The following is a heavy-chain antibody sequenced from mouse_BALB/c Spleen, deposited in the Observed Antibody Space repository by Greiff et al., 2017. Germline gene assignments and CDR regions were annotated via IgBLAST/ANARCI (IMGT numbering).Heavy chain of an antibody. D-gene: IGHD2-4*01. CDR2: IDPANGNT. J-gene: IGHJ2*01. CDR1: GFNIKDTY. CDR3: ASEDYDGGRSLFDY. Sequence: EVQLQQSGAELVKPGASVKLSCTASGFNIKDTYMHWVKQRPEQGLEWIGRIDPANGNTKYDPKFQGKATITADTSSNTAYLQLSSLTSEDTAVYYCASEDYDGGRSLFDYWGQGTTLTVSS. V-gene: IGHV14-3*02.